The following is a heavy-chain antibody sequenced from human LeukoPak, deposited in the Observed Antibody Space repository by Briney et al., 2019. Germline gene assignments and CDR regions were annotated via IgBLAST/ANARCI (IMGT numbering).Heavy chain of an antibody. Sequence: PGGSLRLSCAASGFTFSSYWMPWVRQAPGPGLVWVSRINRDGSSTSYADSVKGRFTIPRDNAKNTLYLQMNSLRAEDTAVYCCARDSMVRGVIRQNYYGMDVWGKGTTVTVSS. CDR3: ARDSMVRGVIRQNYYGMDV. V-gene: IGHV3-74*01. J-gene: IGHJ6*04. D-gene: IGHD3-10*01. CDR2: INRDGSST. CDR1: GFTFSSYW.